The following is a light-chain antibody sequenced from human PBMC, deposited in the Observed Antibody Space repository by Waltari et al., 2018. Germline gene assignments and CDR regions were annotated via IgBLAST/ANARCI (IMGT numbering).Light chain of an antibody. CDR1: NIGSTP. V-gene: IGLV3-21*02. CDR2: DAS. CDR3: QVWDSTTDHRGYV. Sequence: SSVLTQPPSVSVAPGHTARITCGGNNIGSTPVPWYQQKPGQAPVLVVYDASDRPSGIPERFSGSNSGNTATLTISRVEAGDEADYYCQVWDSTTDHRGYVFGTGTKVTVL. J-gene: IGLJ1*01.